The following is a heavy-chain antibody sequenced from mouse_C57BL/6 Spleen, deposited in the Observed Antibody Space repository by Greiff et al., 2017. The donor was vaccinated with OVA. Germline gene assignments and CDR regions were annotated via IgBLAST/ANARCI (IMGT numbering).Heavy chain of an antibody. D-gene: IGHD1-1*01. V-gene: IGHV1-52*01. J-gene: IGHJ3*01. Sequence: QVQLQQPGAELVRPGSSVKLSCKASGYTFTSYWMHWVKQRPIQGLEWIGNIDPSDSENHYNQKFKDKATLTVDKSSSTAYMQLSSLTSEDSAVYYCAREESYYGSSPFAYWGQGTLVTVSA. CDR2: IDPSDSEN. CDR3: AREESYYGSSPFAY. CDR1: GYTFTSYW.